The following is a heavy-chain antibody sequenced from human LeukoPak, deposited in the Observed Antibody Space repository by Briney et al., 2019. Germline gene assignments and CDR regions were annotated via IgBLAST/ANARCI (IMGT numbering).Heavy chain of an antibody. CDR2: IYTSGST. V-gene: IGHV4-61*02. D-gene: IGHD2-15*01. J-gene: IGHJ6*03. CDR3: ARFSGYCSGGSCYSGYYYYMDV. CDR1: GGSISSGSYY. Sequence: SETLSLTCTVSGGSISSGSYYWSWIRQPAGKGLEWIGRIYTSGSTNYNPSLKSRVTISVDTSKNQFSLKLSSVTAADTAVYYCARFSGYCSGGSCYSGYYYYMDVWGKGTTVTISS.